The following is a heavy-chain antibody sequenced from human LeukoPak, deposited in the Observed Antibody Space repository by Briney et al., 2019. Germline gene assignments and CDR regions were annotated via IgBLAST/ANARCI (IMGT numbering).Heavy chain of an antibody. CDR2: INSDGSST. Sequence: GGSLRLSCATSGFTFSSYWMHWVRQAPGKGLVWVSRINSDGSSTTYADSVKGRFTISRDNAKNTLYLQMNSLRAEDTAVHYCTRSTYSSDAFDIWGQGTVVTVSS. V-gene: IGHV3-74*01. CDR3: TRSTYSSDAFDI. D-gene: IGHD6-13*01. CDR1: GFTFSSYW. J-gene: IGHJ3*02.